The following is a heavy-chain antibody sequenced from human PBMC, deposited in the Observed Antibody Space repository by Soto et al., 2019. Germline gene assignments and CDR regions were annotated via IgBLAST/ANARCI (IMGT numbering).Heavy chain of an antibody. CDR1: DYSISNGYF. D-gene: IGHD3-22*01. Sequence: PSETLSLTCAVSDYSISNGYFWGWIRQPPGKGLEYIGSMFHSGITYYNPSLKSRVTISVDTTKNQFSLKLSSVTAADTAVYFCARLYDSSGYQHYFDYWGQGTPVTVSP. CDR2: MFHSGIT. CDR3: ARLYDSSGYQHYFDY. J-gene: IGHJ4*02. V-gene: IGHV4-38-2*01.